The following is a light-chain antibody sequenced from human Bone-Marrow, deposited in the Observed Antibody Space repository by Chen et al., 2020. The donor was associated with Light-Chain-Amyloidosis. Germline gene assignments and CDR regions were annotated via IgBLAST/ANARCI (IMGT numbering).Light chain of an antibody. CDR3: SSYTITNTLV. J-gene: IGLJ1*01. V-gene: IGLV2-14*01. CDR1: SSDVGGDNH. CDR2: EVT. Sequence: QSALTQPASVSGSPGQSITISCTGTSSDVGGDNHVSWYQQHPDKATKLMIYEVTNRPSWVPARFSGSKSANTASLTISGLQTEDEADYFCSSYTITNTLVFGSGTRVTVL.